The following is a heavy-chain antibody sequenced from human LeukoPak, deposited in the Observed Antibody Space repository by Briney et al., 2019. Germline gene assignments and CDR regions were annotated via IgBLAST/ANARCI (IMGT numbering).Heavy chain of an antibody. D-gene: IGHD3-16*01. J-gene: IGHJ4*02. CDR2: ISAAGGGT. CDR1: GFTVRSLA. Sequence: GVSLRLFCAASGFTVRSLAMTWVRQAPGEGLEWVSTISAAGGGTHYADSVKGRFTISRDNSRVTLYLQMNSLRAEDTAIYFCAKRLGLTGFDYWGQGTLVTVSS. CDR3: AKRLGLTGFDY. V-gene: IGHV3-23*01.